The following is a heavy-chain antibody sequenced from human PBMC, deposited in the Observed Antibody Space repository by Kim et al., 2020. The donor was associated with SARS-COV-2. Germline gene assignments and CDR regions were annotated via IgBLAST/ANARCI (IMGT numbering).Heavy chain of an antibody. CDR3: AKNRGYDILTGYYTRYFDY. CDR2: ISGSGGST. Sequence: GGSLRLSCAASGFTFSSYAMSWVRQAPGKGLEWVSAISGSGGSTYYADSVKGRFTISRDNSKNTLYLQMNSLRAEDTTVYYCAKNRGYDILTGYYTRYFDYWGQGTLVTVSS. J-gene: IGHJ4*02. CDR1: GFTFSSYA. V-gene: IGHV3-23*01. D-gene: IGHD3-9*01.